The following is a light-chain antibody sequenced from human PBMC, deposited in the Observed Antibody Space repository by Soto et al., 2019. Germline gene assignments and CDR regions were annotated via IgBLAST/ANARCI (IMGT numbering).Light chain of an antibody. J-gene: IGKJ3*01. Sequence: EIVFTQSPGTLSLSPGERATLSCRASQSVSSNYLAWYQQKPGQAPRLLIYGASSRATGTPDRFSGSGSGTYFTLTISRLEPDDFVVYYYQQYVTSFTFGPGTKVEIK. CDR2: GAS. CDR1: QSVSSNY. CDR3: QQYVTSFT. V-gene: IGKV3-20*01.